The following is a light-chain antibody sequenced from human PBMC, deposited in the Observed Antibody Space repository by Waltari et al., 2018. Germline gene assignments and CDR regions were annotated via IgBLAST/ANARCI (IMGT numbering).Light chain of an antibody. CDR3: AAWDDSLSVVI. V-gene: IGLV1-47*01. J-gene: IGLJ2*01. CDR1: SPNIGSNY. Sequence: QSVMTQPPSASEPPGQRVTISCSGSSPNIGSNYVYCYQQFPGTAPKLLIQRNNQRPSGVPDRFSGSKSGTSASLAISGLRSEDEAEYYCAAWDDSLSVVIFGGGTKLTVL. CDR2: RNN.